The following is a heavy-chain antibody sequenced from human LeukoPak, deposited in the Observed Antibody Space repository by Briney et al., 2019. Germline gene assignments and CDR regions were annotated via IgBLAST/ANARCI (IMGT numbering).Heavy chain of an antibody. D-gene: IGHD4-11*01. CDR1: GFTFSSYA. CDR3: ARGSLTTSLYYGMDV. J-gene: IGHJ6*02. V-gene: IGHV3-30*04. Sequence: GGSLRLPCAASGFTFSSYAMHWVRQAPGKGLEWVAVISYDGSNKYYADSVKGRFTISRDNSKNTLYLQMNSLRAEDTAVYYCARGSLTTSLYYGMDVWGQGTTVTVSS. CDR2: ISYDGSNK.